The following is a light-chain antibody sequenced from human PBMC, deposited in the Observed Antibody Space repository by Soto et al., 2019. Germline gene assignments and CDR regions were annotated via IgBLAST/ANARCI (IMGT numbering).Light chain of an antibody. CDR1: QSVSSSY. Sequence: PGARATLSCRASQSVSSSYLAWYQQKPGQAPRLLIYAASSRATGIPDRFSGSGSGTDFTLTISRLEPEDFAVYYCQQYGSSPGFTFGPGTKVDIK. J-gene: IGKJ3*01. V-gene: IGKV3-20*01. CDR2: AAS. CDR3: QQYGSSPGFT.